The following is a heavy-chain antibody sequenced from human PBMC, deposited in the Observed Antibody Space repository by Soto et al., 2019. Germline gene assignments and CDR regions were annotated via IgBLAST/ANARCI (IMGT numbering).Heavy chain of an antibody. CDR2: ISAYNGNT. CDR1: GYTFSNDG. CDR3: ARGGPTSADYYYGMDV. D-gene: IGHD3-10*01. J-gene: IGHJ6*02. V-gene: IGHV1-18*01. Sequence: WASVKVSCKASGYTFSNDGINWVRQAPGQGLEWMGWISAYNGNTEYAQNFQGRVTMTTDTSTSTAYMELRSLRSDDTAVYSCARGGPTSADYYYGMDVWGLGTTVTVSS.